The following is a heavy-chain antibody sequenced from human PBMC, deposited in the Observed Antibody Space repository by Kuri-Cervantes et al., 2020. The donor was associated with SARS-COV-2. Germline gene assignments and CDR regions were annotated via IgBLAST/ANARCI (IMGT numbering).Heavy chain of an antibody. Sequence: GESLKISCAASGFTFSSYAMSWVRQAPGKGLEWVSAISGSGGSTYYADSVKGRLTISRDNSKNTLYLQMNSLRAEDTAVYYCAKELVGARFDYWGQGTLVTVSS. CDR3: AKELVGARFDY. CDR2: ISGSGGST. J-gene: IGHJ4*02. CDR1: GFTFSSYA. V-gene: IGHV3-23*01. D-gene: IGHD1-26*01.